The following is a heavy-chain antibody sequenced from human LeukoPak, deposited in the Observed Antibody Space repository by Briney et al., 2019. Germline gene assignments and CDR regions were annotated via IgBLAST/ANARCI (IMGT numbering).Heavy chain of an antibody. J-gene: IGHJ4*02. CDR3: AREPSNWWEPEAAFDY. CDR1: GGSISSADYY. Sequence: PSETLSLTCTVSGGSISSADYYWTWIRQPPGKGLEWIGYIYYTGSTYYNPSLKSRVSISIDTSKNRFSLKLNSVTAADTAVYYCAREPSNWWEPEAAFDYWGQGTLVTVSS. D-gene: IGHD1-26*01. CDR2: IYYTGST. V-gene: IGHV4-30-4*08.